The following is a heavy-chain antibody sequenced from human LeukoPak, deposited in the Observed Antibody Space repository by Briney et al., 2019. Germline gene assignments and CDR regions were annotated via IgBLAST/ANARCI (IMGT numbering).Heavy chain of an antibody. CDR3: AHILQRRHSGSFFDH. CDR1: GFSLSTSEVG. J-gene: IGHJ4*02. V-gene: IGHV2-5*01. CDR2: IYWNDDK. D-gene: IGHD1-26*01. Sequence: ESGPTLVKPTQTLTLTCTFSGFSLSTSEVGVGWIRQPPGKALEWLALIYWNDDKRYSPSLKSRLTITKDTSKNQVVLTMTNMDPVDTATYFCAHILQRRHSGSFFDHWGQGTLVTVSS.